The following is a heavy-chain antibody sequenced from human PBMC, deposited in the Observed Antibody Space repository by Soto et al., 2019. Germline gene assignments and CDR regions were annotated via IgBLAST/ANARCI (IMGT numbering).Heavy chain of an antibody. CDR1: GASISSSRSY. V-gene: IGHV4-39*01. CDR3: ACPRQGNYDFLIGYYALDY. CDR2: FYYTGGT. D-gene: IGHD3-3*01. J-gene: IGHJ4*02. Sequence: PSETLSLTCTVSGASISSSRSYWGWVRQPPGKGLEWIVSFYYTGGTYSTYYNPSLKRRVTISVDTSKSQFSLILRSVTAADTAVYYCACPRQGNYDFLIGYYALDYWGQGTLVTVSS.